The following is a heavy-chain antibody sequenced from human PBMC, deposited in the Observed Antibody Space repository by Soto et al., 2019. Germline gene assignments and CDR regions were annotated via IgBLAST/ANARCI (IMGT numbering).Heavy chain of an antibody. J-gene: IGHJ4*02. Sequence: SETLSLTCTVSGGSISSSSYYWGWIRQPPGKGLEWIGSIYYSGSTYYNPSLKSRVTISVDTSKNQFSLKRSSVTAADTAVYYCARLGPGTAPYFDYWGQGTLVTVSS. CDR1: GGSISSSSYY. V-gene: IGHV4-39*01. CDR3: ARLGPGTAPYFDY. CDR2: IYYSGST. D-gene: IGHD6-13*01.